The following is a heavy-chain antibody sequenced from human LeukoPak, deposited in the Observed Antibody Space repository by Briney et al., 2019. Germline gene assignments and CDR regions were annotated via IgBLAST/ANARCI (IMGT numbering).Heavy chain of an antibody. CDR3: ASYGSGSYRGAFDI. V-gene: IGHV4-4*02. CDR1: GGSISCSNW. D-gene: IGHD3-10*01. J-gene: IGHJ3*02. CDR2: IYHSGST. Sequence: KPSGTLSLTCAVSGGSISCSNWWSWVRQPPGKGLEWIGEIYHSGSTNYNPSLKSRVTISVDKSKNQFSLKLSSVTAADTAVYYCASYGSGSYRGAFDIWGQGTMVTVSS.